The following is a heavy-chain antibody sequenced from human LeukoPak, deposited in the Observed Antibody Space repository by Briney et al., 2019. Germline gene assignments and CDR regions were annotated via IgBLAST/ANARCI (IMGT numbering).Heavy chain of an antibody. Sequence: GGSLRLSCAASGFTFSSYEMNWVRQAPGKGLEWVSYISSSGSTIYYADSVKGRFTISRDNAKNSLYLQMNSLRAEDTAVYYCARDYGSGCYSIRHWGQGTLVTVSS. J-gene: IGHJ1*01. CDR3: ARDYGSGCYSIRH. D-gene: IGHD6-19*01. CDR2: ISSSGSTI. V-gene: IGHV3-48*03. CDR1: GFTFSSYE.